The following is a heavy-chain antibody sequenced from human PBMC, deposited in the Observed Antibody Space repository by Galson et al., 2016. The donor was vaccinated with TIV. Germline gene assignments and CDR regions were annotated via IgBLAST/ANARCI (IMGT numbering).Heavy chain of an antibody. CDR3: TGTIQEWSTPPGTLLQEHL. CDR1: GDSVSSISAA. Sequence: CAISGDSVSSISAAWNWIRQSPSGGLEWLGRTYFRSTWYHDYAVSVKSRIAINPDTSKNQFSLQMESATPEDSGVYYCTGTIQEWSTPPGTLLQEHLWG. J-gene: IGHJ6*01. CDR2: TYFRSTWYH. V-gene: IGHV6-1*01. D-gene: IGHD5-18*01.